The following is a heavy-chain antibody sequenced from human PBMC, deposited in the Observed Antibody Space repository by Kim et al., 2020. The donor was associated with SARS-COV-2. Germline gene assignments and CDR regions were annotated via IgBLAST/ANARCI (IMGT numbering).Heavy chain of an antibody. Sequence: GGSLRLSCAASGFTFSSYAMHWVRQAPGKGLEYVSAISSNGGSTYYANSVKGRFTISRDNSKNTLYLQMGSLRAEDMAVYYCAREGNGGWPDAFDIWGQGTMVTVSS. CDR1: GFTFSSYA. V-gene: IGHV3-64*01. CDR2: ISSNGGST. J-gene: IGHJ3*02. CDR3: AREGNGGWPDAFDI. D-gene: IGHD2-15*01.